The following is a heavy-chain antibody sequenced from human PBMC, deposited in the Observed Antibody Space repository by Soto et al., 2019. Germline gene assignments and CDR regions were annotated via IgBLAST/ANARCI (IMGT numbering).Heavy chain of an antibody. V-gene: IGHV4-31*03. CDR2: ISYAGTT. CDR1: GGSISSGNQY. J-gene: IGHJ3*02. CDR3: AREVMVAADTDAFDI. Sequence: QVQLQESGPGLVKPSQTLSLTCTVSGGSISSGNQYWSWIRQHPEKGLEWIGYISYAGTTHYNPSLGSRVTISIDTSKNQFSLKVSSVTAADTAVFYCAREVMVAADTDAFDIWGQGTMVTVST. D-gene: IGHD6-13*01.